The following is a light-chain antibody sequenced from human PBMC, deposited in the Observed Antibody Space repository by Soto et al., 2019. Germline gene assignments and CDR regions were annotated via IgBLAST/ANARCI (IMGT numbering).Light chain of an antibody. CDR1: SNDVGGYDY. J-gene: IGLJ2*01. V-gene: IGLV2-14*01. Sequence: QSVLTQPASVSGSPGQSITISCTGTSNDVGGYDYVSWYQHHPGKAPKLMIYEVTNRPSGITDRFSGSKSGNTASLTISGLQAEDEADYYCASYTTTNTLVLFGGGTQLTVL. CDR2: EVT. CDR3: ASYTTTNTLVL.